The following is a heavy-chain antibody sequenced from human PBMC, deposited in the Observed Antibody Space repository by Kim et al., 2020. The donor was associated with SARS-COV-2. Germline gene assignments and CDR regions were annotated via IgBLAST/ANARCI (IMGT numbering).Heavy chain of an antibody. D-gene: IGHD3-10*01. J-gene: IGHJ5*02. CDR1: GGSFSGYY. CDR2: INHSGST. Sequence: SETLSLTCAVYGGSFSGYYWSWIRQPPGKGLEWIGEINHSGSTNYNPSLKSRVTISVDTSKNQFSLKLSSVTAADTAVYYCARGGVRGAQGSGIGKPPNWFDPWGQGTLVTVSS. CDR3: ARGGVRGAQGSGIGKPPNWFDP. V-gene: IGHV4-34*01.